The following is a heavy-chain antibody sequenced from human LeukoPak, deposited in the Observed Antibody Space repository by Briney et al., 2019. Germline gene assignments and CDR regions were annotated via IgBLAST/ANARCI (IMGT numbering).Heavy chain of an antibody. V-gene: IGHV3-30*03. CDR1: GFTFSGYG. CDR3: AREYYYGSGSYYNGY. J-gene: IGHJ4*02. D-gene: IGHD3-10*01. CDR2: ISYDGSNK. Sequence: PGRSLRLSCVASGFTFSGYGMHWVRQAPGKGLDGVAVISYDGSNKYYADSVKGRFTISRDNSKNTLYLQVNSLRAEDTAVYYCAREYYYGSGSYYNGYWGQGTLVTVSS.